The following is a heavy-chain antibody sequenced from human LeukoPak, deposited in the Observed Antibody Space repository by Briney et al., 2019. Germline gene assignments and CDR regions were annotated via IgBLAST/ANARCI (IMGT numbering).Heavy chain of an antibody. Sequence: GGSLRLSCAASGFTFSSSWMTWVRQAPGKGLEWVGNIKEDGTAKNYVVSVRGRFTISRDNAKNSLYLQMNSLRGEDTAVYYCANEGLATGDWGQGTLVTVSS. CDR2: IKEDGTAK. D-gene: IGHD1-26*01. J-gene: IGHJ4*02. CDR3: ANEGLATGD. CDR1: GFTFSSSW. V-gene: IGHV3-7*01.